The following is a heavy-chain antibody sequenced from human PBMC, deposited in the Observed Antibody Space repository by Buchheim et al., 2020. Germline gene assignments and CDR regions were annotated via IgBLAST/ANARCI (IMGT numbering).Heavy chain of an antibody. CDR3: ARDYYDSSGYYLPFEYYGMDV. V-gene: IGHV3-30*14. CDR1: GFTFSSYA. Sequence: QVQLVESGGGVVQPGRSLRLSCAASGFTFSSYAMHWVRQAPGKGLEWVAVISYDGSNKYYADSVKGRFTISRYNSKNKLYLQMNSLRAEDTAVYYCARDYYDSSGYYLPFEYYGMDVWGQGTT. CDR2: ISYDGSNK. D-gene: IGHD3-22*01. J-gene: IGHJ6*02.